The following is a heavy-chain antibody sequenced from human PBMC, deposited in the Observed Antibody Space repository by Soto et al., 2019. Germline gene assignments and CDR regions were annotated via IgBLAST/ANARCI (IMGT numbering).Heavy chain of an antibody. V-gene: IGHV3-23*01. CDR2: ISGSGGST. CDR1: GFTFSSHA. Sequence: EVQLLESGGGLVQPGGSLRISCAASGFTFSSHAMTWVRQAPGKGLEWVSVISGSGGSTYYADSVKGRFTISRDNSKNTLHLQMNSLGAEDTAVYYCAKPNLFCSSTSCYDYWGQGTLVTVSP. J-gene: IGHJ4*02. CDR3: AKPNLFCSSTSCYDY. D-gene: IGHD2-2*01.